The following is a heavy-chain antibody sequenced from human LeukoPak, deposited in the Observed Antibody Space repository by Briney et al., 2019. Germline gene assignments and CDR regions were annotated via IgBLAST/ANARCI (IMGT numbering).Heavy chain of an antibody. CDR2: ITPSGGT. J-gene: IGHJ4*02. D-gene: IGHD5-24*01. V-gene: IGHV1-2*02. CDR3: ARDRYGDGFAHFDY. CDR1: GYTFTSYA. Sequence: ASVKVSCTAPGYTFTSYAMHWVRQAPGQGLEWMGWITPSGGTNYPQKFQGRVAITWDTSITTAYMDLSRLTSDDTAVYYCARDRYGDGFAHFDYWGQGALVTVSS.